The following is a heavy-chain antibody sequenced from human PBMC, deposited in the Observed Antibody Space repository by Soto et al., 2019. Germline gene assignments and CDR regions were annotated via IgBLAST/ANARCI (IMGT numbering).Heavy chain of an antibody. CDR2: IHHSGIT. J-gene: IGHJ4*02. V-gene: IGHV4-61*01. CDR3: ASGRTMRGLPSHCHY. D-gene: IGHD2-2*01. CDR1: CGSVNDGNYY. Sequence: SETLSLTCSVSCGSVNDGNYYWNWIRQSPAKGLEWIGYIHHSGITNYNPSLKSRVTISVDTSKNEFSLKLNSVTAADTAVYYCASGRTMRGLPSHCHYCGQRTHLTASS.